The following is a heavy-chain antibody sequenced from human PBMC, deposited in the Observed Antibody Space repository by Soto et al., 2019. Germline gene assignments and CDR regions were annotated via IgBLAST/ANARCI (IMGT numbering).Heavy chain of an antibody. Sequence: QLQLQESGPGLVKPSETLSLTCTVSGGSISSSSYYWGWIRQPPGKGLEWIGSIYYSGSTYYNPSLKSRVTISVDTSKNQFSLMLSSVTAADTAVYYCARVGYCSGGSCFYWYFDLWGRGTLVTVSS. CDR1: GGSISSSSYY. V-gene: IGHV4-39*01. CDR2: IYYSGST. J-gene: IGHJ2*01. CDR3: ARVGYCSGGSCFYWYFDL. D-gene: IGHD2-15*01.